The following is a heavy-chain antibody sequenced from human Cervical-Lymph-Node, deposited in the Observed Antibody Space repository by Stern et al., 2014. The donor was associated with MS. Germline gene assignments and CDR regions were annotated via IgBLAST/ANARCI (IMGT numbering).Heavy chain of an antibody. D-gene: IGHD2-15*01. V-gene: IGHV1-18*01. CDR1: GYTFTRYG. CDR2: ISAYNGNT. CDR3: ARGLLGSENAFDI. J-gene: IGHJ3*02. Sequence: VQLVESGAEVKKPGASVKVSCKGSGYTFTRYGISWVRQAPGQGIEWMALISAYNGNTNYAQKLQGRVTMTTDTSTITAYMELSSLRSDDTAVYYCARGLLGSENAFDIWGQGTMVTVSS.